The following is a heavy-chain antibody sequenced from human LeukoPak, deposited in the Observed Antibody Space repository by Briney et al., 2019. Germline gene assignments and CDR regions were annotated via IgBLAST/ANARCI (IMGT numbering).Heavy chain of an antibody. V-gene: IGHV4-59*08. D-gene: IGHD3-16*01. CDR2: IFYSGNT. J-gene: IGHJ6*02. CDR1: GGSISSYY. CDR3: ARHQLGYYYGMDV. Sequence: SETLSLTCTVSGGSISSYYWSWIRQPPGKGLEWIGYIFYSGNTNYNPSLKSRVTISVDTSKNQFSLKLNSVTAADTAVYYCARHQLGYYYGMDVWGQGTTDTVSS.